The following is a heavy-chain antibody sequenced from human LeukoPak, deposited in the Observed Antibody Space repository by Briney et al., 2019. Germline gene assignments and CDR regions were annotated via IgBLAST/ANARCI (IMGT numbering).Heavy chain of an antibody. J-gene: IGHJ4*02. D-gene: IGHD3-3*01. CDR3: ARHPLSYYDFWSAQVQGFDY. V-gene: IGHV4-61*08. CDR2: IYYSEST. CDR1: GASISSGDYF. Sequence: SEALSLTCTVSGASISSGDYFWTWIRQPPGKGLEWIGYIYYSESTNYNPSLKSRVTISVDSSKNQFSLKLSSVTAADTAVYYCARHPLSYYDFWSAQVQGFDYWGQGTLVTVSS.